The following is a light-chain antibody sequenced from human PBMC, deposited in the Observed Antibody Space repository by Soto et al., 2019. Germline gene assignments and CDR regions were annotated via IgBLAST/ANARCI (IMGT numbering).Light chain of an antibody. CDR1: QTVRNNY. CDR2: DAS. Sequence: EFVLTPSPGTLSLSPVERATLSCRASQTVRNNYLAWYQQKPGQAPRLLIYDASSRATGIPDRFSGGGSGTDFTLTISRLEPEDFAVYYCQRGTKWGALTFGGGTKVDIK. J-gene: IGKJ4*01. V-gene: IGKV3D-20*02. CDR3: QRGTKWGALT.